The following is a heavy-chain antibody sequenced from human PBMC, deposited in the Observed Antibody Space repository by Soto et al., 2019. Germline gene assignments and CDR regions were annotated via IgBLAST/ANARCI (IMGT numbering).Heavy chain of an antibody. J-gene: IGHJ4*02. CDR2: IYYSGST. Sequence: PSETLSLTCTVSGGSISSGDYYWSWIRQPPGKGLEWIGYIYYSGSTYYNPSLKSRVTMTRDTSTSTVYMELSSLRSEDTAVYYCARGISNDYGDYGHDYWGQGTLVTVSS. CDR1: GGSISSGDYY. V-gene: IGHV4-30-4*02. D-gene: IGHD4-17*01. CDR3: ARGISNDYGDYGHDY.